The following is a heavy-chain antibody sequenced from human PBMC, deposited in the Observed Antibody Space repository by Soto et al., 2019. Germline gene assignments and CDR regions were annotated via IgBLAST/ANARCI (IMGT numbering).Heavy chain of an antibody. CDR1: GGSISSYY. Sequence: QVQLQESGPGLVKPSETLSLTCTVSGGSISSYYWSWIRQPPGKGLEWIGYIYYSGSTNYNPSLKSRVTISVDTSKNQVSLKLSSVTVAETAVYYCARGYDSSGYLYYFDYWGQGTLVTVSS. D-gene: IGHD3-22*01. V-gene: IGHV4-59*01. CDR3: ARGYDSSGYLYYFDY. J-gene: IGHJ4*02. CDR2: IYYSGST.